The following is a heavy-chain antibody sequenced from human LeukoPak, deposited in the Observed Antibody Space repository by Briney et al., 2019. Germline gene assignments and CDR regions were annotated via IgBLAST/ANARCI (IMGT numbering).Heavy chain of an antibody. D-gene: IGHD1-7*01. CDR1: GFTFSNYA. J-gene: IGHJ4*02. CDR2: ISGSGGRT. V-gene: IGHV3-23*01. CDR3: AKEGKTRNWNYYQAKPVY. Sequence: GGSLRLSCAASGFTFSNYAMSWVRQAPGKGLEWVSVISGSGGRTYYADSVKGRFTISRDNSRNTLYLQMNSLRVEDTAIYYCAKEGKTRNWNYYQAKPVYWGQGTLVTVSS.